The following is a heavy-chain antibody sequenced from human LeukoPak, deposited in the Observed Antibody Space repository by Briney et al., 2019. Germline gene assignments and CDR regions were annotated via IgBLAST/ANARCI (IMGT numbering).Heavy chain of an antibody. J-gene: IGHJ4*01. Sequence: GGSLRLSCAGSGFTFRDYWMSWLRQAPGKGPEWVAHIKPDGSEKYYVDSVKGRFIISRDDARNSLSLQMNSLRVEDTAVYYCAGSFGDVKNFWGQGTLVTVSS. D-gene: IGHD3-10*01. CDR2: IKPDGSEK. CDR3: AGSFGDVKNF. CDR1: GFTFRDYW. V-gene: IGHV3-7*01.